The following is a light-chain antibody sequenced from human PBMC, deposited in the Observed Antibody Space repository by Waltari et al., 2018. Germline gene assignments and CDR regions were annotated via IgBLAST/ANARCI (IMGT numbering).Light chain of an antibody. CDR1: QTINGW. J-gene: IGKJ1*01. Sequence: DIQMTQSPSTLSASVGDRVTITCRASQTINGWLAWYQQKPGKAPERLIHDDSTLESGVPQRFSGSGSGTEFTLTISSVQPEDVATYYCQQYLLFWTFGQGTRVEIK. V-gene: IGKV1-5*01. CDR2: DDS. CDR3: QQYLLFWT.